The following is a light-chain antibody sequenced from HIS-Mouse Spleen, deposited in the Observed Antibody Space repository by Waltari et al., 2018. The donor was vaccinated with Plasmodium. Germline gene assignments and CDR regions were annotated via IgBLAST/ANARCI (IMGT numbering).Light chain of an antibody. J-gene: IGLJ2*01. CDR2: GKN. CDR3: NSRDSSGNHLV. CDR1: RPRRYY. Sequence: SSELTQARAVSVALGRTVRTPCQGNRPRRYYASRYQQKPGQARVLVIYGKNNRPSGIPDRFSGSSSGNTASLTITGAQAEDEADYYCNSRDSSGNHLVFGGGTKLTVL. V-gene: IGLV3-19*01.